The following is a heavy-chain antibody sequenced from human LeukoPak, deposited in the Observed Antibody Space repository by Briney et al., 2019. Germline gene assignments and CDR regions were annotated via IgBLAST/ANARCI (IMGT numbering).Heavy chain of an antibody. V-gene: IGHV1-69*13. J-gene: IGHJ4*02. CDR2: SIPIFGTA. Sequence: SVKVSCKASGGTFSSYAISWVRQAPAQGLEWMGGSIPIFGTANYAQKFQGRVTITADESTSTAYMELSSLRSEDTAVYYCARAPYCGGDCYSYYFDYWGQGTLVTVSS. CDR1: GGTFSSYA. D-gene: IGHD2-21*02. CDR3: ARAPYCGGDCYSYYFDY.